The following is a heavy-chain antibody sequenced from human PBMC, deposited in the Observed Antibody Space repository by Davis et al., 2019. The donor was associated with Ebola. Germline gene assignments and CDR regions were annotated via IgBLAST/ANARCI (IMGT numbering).Heavy chain of an antibody. V-gene: IGHV3-49*03. CDR2: IRSKAYGGTT. D-gene: IGHD6-13*01. J-gene: IGHJ6*04. CDR3: TRDHLRAAAGLSSGYGMDV. Sequence: PGGSLRLSCTASGFTFGDYAMSWFRQAPGKGLEWVGFIRSKAYGGTTEYAASVKGRFTISRDDSKSIAYLQMNSLKTEDTAVYYCTRDHLRAAAGLSSGYGMDVWGKGTTVTVSS. CDR1: GFTFGDYA.